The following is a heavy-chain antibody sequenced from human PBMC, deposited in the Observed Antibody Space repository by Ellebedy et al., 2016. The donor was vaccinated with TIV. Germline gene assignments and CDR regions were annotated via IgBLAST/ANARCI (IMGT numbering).Heavy chain of an antibody. J-gene: IGHJ5*02. Sequence: MPSETLSLTCTVSGGSIVNSTYYWTWIRQPPGKGLDRIGESNESGNSNYNPSLKSPVTIFVDMAKKQFSLKLTSVTAADTAMYYFAIAEPRFCTGGSCYRAINWIDPWGQGTLVIVSS. D-gene: IGHD2-15*01. CDR2: SNESGNS. V-gene: IGHV4-39*01. CDR1: GGSIVNSTYY. CDR3: AIAEPRFCTGGSCYRAINWIDP.